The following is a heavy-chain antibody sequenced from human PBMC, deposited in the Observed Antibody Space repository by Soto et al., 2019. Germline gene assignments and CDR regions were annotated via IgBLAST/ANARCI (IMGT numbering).Heavy chain of an antibody. V-gene: IGHV3-74*01. CDR3: ARDFYDFWSVLYYYYYYGMDV. Sequence: GGSLRLSCAASGFTFSSYWMHWVRQAPGKGLVWVSRINSDGSSTSYADSVKGRFTISRDNAKNTLCLQMNSLRAEDTAVYYCARDFYDFWSVLYYYYYYGMDVWGQGTTVTVS. CDR2: INSDGSST. CDR1: GFTFSSYW. J-gene: IGHJ6*02. D-gene: IGHD3-3*01.